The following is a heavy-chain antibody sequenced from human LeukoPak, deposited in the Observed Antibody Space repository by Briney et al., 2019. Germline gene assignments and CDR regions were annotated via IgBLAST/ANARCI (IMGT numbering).Heavy chain of an antibody. J-gene: IGHJ3*02. V-gene: IGHV2-5*02. Sequence: SGPTLVNPTQTLTLTCTFSGFSLSTSGVGVGWIRQPPGKALEWLALIYWDDDKRYSPSLESRLTITKDTSKNQVVLTMTNMDPVDTATYYCAHRTTMTTVTPSAFDIWGQGTMVTVSS. CDR3: AHRTTMTTVTPSAFDI. CDR2: IYWDDDK. D-gene: IGHD4-17*01. CDR1: GFSLSTSGVG.